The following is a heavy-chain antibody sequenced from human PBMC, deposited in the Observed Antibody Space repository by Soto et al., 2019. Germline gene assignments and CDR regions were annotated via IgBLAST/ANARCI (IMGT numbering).Heavy chain of an antibody. CDR3: ARDLGYCSDGSCYSAGYYFDY. D-gene: IGHD2-15*01. CDR1: GYSFISYV. J-gene: IGHJ4*02. V-gene: IGHV1-3*01. CDR2: INAGNGNT. Sequence: ASVKVSCKASGYSFISYVMHWVRQAPGQRPEWMGWINAGNGNTKYSEKFQGRVTISRDTSATTAYMELSSLRSEDTAVYYCARDLGYCSDGSCYSAGYYFDYWGQGALVTVSS.